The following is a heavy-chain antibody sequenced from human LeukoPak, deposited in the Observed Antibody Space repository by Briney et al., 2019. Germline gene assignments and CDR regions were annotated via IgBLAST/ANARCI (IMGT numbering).Heavy chain of an antibody. CDR1: GFTFSSYG. V-gene: IGHV3-30*18. J-gene: IGHJ4*02. CDR2: ISYDGSNK. D-gene: IGHD2-2*01. Sequence: PGRSLRLSCAASGFTFSSYGMHWVRQAPGKGLEWVAVISYDGSNKYYADSVKGRFTISRDNSKNTLYLQMNSLRAEDTAVYYCVKDLYDIVVVPAAISYWGQGTLVTVSS. CDR3: VKDLYDIVVVPAAISY.